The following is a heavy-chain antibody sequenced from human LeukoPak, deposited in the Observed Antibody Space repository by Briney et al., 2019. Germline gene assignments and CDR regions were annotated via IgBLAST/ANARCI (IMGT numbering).Heavy chain of an antibody. J-gene: IGHJ4*02. CDR2: IYHSGST. Sequence: SENLSLTCAVSGGSISSGGYSWSWIRQPPGKGLEWIGYIYHSGSTYYNPSLKSRVTISVDRSKNQFSLKLSSVTAADTAVYYCARGVPAAIDYWGQGTLVTVSS. V-gene: IGHV4-30-2*01. CDR3: ARGVPAAIDY. D-gene: IGHD2-2*01. CDR1: GGSISSGGYS.